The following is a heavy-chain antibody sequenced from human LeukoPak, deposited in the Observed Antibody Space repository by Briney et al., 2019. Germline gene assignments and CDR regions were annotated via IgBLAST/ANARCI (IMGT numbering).Heavy chain of an antibody. Sequence: GGSLRLSCATSGFTFSNYAMNWVRQAPGKGPEWVSAIFSDGSGSFYADSVKGRFIISRDNSRSTLYLQMNSLRVEDTAVYYCAKDFTPVGKWELDYWGQGTLVTVSS. CDR1: GFTFSNYA. V-gene: IGHV3-23*03. J-gene: IGHJ4*02. CDR2: IFSDGSGS. CDR3: AKDFTPVGKWELDY. D-gene: IGHD1-26*01.